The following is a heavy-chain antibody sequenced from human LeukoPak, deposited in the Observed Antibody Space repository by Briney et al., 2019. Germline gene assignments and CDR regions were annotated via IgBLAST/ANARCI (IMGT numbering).Heavy chain of an antibody. CDR3: ARIIRYYFDY. CDR1: GYTFTYYA. J-gene: IGHJ4*02. Sequence: EASVKVSCKASGYTFTYYAIHWVRQAPGQRPEWMGWVNADNGNTKYSLKFQDRVTITRDTSASTAYMELSSLRSEDTAVYYCARIIRYYFDYWGQGTLVTVSS. V-gene: IGHV1-3*01. D-gene: IGHD2/OR15-2a*01. CDR2: VNADNGNT.